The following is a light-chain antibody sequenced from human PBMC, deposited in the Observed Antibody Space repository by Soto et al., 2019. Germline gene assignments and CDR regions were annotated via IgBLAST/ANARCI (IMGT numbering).Light chain of an antibody. Sequence: DIQMTQSPSTLSASVGDRVTITFRATQYISSWLAWYQQKPGKAPKLLIYKASSLESGVPSRFSGSGSGTEFTLTISSLQPDDFATYYCQQYNSQRTFGQGTEVDIK. CDR3: QQYNSQRT. CDR1: QYISSW. J-gene: IGKJ1*01. CDR2: KAS. V-gene: IGKV1-5*03.